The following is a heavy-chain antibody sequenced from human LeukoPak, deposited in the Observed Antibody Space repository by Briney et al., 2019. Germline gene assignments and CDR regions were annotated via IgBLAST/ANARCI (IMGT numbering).Heavy chain of an antibody. D-gene: IGHD3-16*01. CDR3: ARVLDYDYVWGSFDY. J-gene: IGHJ4*02. CDR2: INPSGGST. CDR1: GYTFTCYY. Sequence: ASVKVSCKASGYTFTCYYMHWVRQAPGQGLEWMGIINPSGGSTSYAQKFQGRVTMTRDMSTSTVYMELSSLRSEDTAVYYCARVLDYDYVWGSFDYWGQGTLVTDSS. V-gene: IGHV1-46*01.